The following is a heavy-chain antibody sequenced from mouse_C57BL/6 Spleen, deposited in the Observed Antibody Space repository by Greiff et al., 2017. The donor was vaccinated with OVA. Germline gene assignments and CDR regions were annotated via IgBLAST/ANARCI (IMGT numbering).Heavy chain of an antibody. CDR2: IYWVADK. V-gene: IGHV8-12*01. CDR3: ARRGEVGYHDIDN. D-gene: IGHD2-2*01. J-gene: IGHJ2*01. CDR1: GFSLSTSGMG. Sequence: QVTLKVSGPGILQSSQTLSLTCSFSGFSLSTSGMGVSWIRQPSGKGLEWLAHIYWVADKRYNPSLKSLLTISKDSSRNQIFLKITSVDTADTGTFYCARRGEVGYHDIDNWGQGTTLTVSS.